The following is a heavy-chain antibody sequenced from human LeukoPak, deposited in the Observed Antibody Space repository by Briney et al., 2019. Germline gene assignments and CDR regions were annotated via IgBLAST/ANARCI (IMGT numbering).Heavy chain of an antibody. V-gene: IGHV3-7*01. CDR2: IKYDGSHK. J-gene: IGHJ4*02. Sequence: QAGGSLRLSCVASGFSFSSYWMAWVRQAPGKGLEWVANIKYDGSHKYYVDSVKGRFTISRDNAKNSAYLQMNSLRVDDTAVYFCASSHDSSGNDWGQGTMVTVSS. CDR3: ASSHDSSGND. D-gene: IGHD3-22*01. CDR1: GFSFSSYW.